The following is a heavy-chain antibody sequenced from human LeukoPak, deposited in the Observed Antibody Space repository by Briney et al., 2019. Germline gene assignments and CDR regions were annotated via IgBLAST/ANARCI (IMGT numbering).Heavy chain of an antibody. D-gene: IGHD3-10*01. CDR1: GGSFSGYY. CDR2: INHSGST. V-gene: IGHV4-34*01. CDR3: ARSITMVRGAKGDFNY. J-gene: IGHJ4*02. Sequence: SETLSLTCAVYGGSFSGYYWSLIRQPPGKGLEWIGEINHSGSTNYNPSLKSRVTISVDTSKNRFSLKLSSVTAADTAVYYCARSITMVRGAKGDFNYWGQGTLVTVSS.